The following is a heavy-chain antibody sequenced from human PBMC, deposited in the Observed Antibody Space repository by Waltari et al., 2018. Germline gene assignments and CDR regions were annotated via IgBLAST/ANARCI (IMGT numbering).Heavy chain of an antibody. CDR2: MNQDGSEK. Sequence: DVLLVESGGDLVQPGGSLRLSCAASGFSFSSWYMSWLRQAPGKGLEWVANMNQDGSEKNYVDSVKGRFTISRDNAKNSLSLQMNSLRVEDTAVYYCARAPKRTSSEVDYWGQGTLVTVSS. CDR1: GFSFSSWY. V-gene: IGHV3-7*01. J-gene: IGHJ4*02. D-gene: IGHD6-19*01. CDR3: ARAPKRTSSEVDY.